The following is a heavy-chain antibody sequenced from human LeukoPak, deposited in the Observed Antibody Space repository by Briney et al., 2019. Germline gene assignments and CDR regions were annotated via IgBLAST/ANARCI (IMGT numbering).Heavy chain of an antibody. D-gene: IGHD4-11*01. J-gene: IGHJ4*02. CDR1: VFTFDDYA. CDR2: ISWNSGSI. CDR3: AKDLTTVTTNQFDY. V-gene: IGHV3-9*01. Sequence: GGSLRLSCAASVFTFDDYAMRWVRQAPGKGLEWVSGISWNSGSIGYADSVKGRFTISRDNAKNSLYLQMNSLRAEDTALYYCAKDLTTVTTNQFDYWGEGTLVTVSS.